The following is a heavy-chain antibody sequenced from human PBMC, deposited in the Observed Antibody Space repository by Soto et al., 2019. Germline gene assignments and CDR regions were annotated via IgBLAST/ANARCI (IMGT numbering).Heavy chain of an antibody. CDR3: ARHVRDSSSFTGPSYFDT. CDR2: IYYSGST. CDR1: GASISSSSFY. D-gene: IGHD6-6*01. J-gene: IGHJ5*02. V-gene: IGHV4-39*01. Sequence: PSETLSLTCTVSGASISSSSFYWGWIRQPPGKGLEWIASIYYSGSTFYNPSLKSRVTMSVDTSKNQFSLNLRSVTAADTAVYYCARHVRDSSSFTGPSYFDTWAQDPGVPISS.